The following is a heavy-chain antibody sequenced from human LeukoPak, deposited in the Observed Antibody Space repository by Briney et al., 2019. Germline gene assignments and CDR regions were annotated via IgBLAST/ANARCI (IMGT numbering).Heavy chain of an antibody. Sequence: SETLSLTCTVSGGSISSYYWSWIRQPAGKGLEWIGRIYTSGSTNYNASLKSRFTISVDTSKNQFSLKLNSVTAADTAVYYCARGTHIVVVTANFDYWGQGTLVTVSS. CDR2: IYTSGST. CDR1: GGSISSYY. V-gene: IGHV4-4*07. CDR3: ARGTHIVVVTANFDY. D-gene: IGHD2-21*02. J-gene: IGHJ4*02.